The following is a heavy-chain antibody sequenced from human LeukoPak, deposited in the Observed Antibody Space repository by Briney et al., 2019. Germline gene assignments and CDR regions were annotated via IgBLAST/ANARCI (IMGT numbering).Heavy chain of an antibody. D-gene: IGHD6-13*01. Sequence: SETLSLTCTVSGGSISSYYWSWIRQPPGKGLEWIGYIYYSGTTTYNPSLKSRVTISVDTSKNQFSLKLSSVTAADTAVYYCARGVYIAAAQYGYWGQGNLVTVSS. CDR3: ARGVYIAAAQYGY. J-gene: IGHJ4*02. CDR1: GGSISSYY. V-gene: IGHV4-59*01. CDR2: IYYSGTT.